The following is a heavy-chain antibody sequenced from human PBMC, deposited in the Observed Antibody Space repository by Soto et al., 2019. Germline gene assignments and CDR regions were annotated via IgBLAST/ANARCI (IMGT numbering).Heavy chain of an antibody. CDR1: GGSISSGDYY. Sequence: SETLSLTCTVSGGSISSGDYYWCWIRQPPGKGLEWIGYIYYSGSTYYNPSLKSRVTISVDTSKNQFSLKLSSVTAADTAVYYCARGYDSSGYFRWFDPWGQGTLVTVSS. J-gene: IGHJ5*02. V-gene: IGHV4-30-4*01. D-gene: IGHD3-22*01. CDR2: IYYSGST. CDR3: ARGYDSSGYFRWFDP.